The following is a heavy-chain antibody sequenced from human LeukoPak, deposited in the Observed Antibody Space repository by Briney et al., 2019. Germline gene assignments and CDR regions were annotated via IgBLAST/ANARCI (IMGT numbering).Heavy chain of an antibody. J-gene: IGHJ4*02. CDR2: INSDGIST. CDR1: GFTLRSYW. V-gene: IGHV3-74*01. CDR3: ARDPDRSGWSTFEY. Sequence: PGGSLRLSCAASGFTLRSYWMHWVRQAPGKGLVWASRINSDGISTTYADSVKGRFTISRDNAKNTLYLQMNSLRAEDTAVYYCARDPDRSGWSTFEYWGQGTLVTVSS. D-gene: IGHD6-19*01.